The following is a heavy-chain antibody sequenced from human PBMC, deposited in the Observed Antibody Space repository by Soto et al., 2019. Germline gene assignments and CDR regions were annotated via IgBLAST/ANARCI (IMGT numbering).Heavy chain of an antibody. V-gene: IGHV3-21*01. J-gene: IGHJ6*02. CDR3: EAWGQQLGPGGWPLYYGMDV. CDR1: GFTFSSYS. Sequence: PGGSLRLSCAASGFTFSSYSMNWFRQAPGKGLEWVSSISSSSSYIYYADSVKGRFTISRDNAKNSLYLQMNSLRAEDTAVYYCEAWGQQLGPGGWPLYYGMDVWGQGTTVTVPS. D-gene: IGHD6-13*01. CDR2: ISSSSSYI.